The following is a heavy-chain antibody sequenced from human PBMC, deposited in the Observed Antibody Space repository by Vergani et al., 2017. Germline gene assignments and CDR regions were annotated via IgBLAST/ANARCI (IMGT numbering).Heavy chain of an antibody. CDR2: ISPGASTV. Sequence: LEESGGGSVRPGGSLSLSCAASGFKFSDHYMSWIRQAPGKGLEWVSHISPGASTVSYTDSVTGRFTVSRDNDNNSMTLDMTTLRVDDTAVYYCAKNPGISTTRHYYAMDVWCQGTTVTVSS. J-gene: IGHJ6*02. CDR1: GFKFSDHY. V-gene: IGHV3-11*04. D-gene: IGHD1-1*01. CDR3: AKNPGISTTRHYYAMDV.